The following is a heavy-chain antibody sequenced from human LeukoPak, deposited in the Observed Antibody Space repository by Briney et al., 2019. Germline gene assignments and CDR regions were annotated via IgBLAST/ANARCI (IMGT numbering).Heavy chain of an antibody. CDR3: ARVFAGLVATLRPWYFDY. V-gene: IGHV3-53*01. J-gene: IGHJ4*02. D-gene: IGHD5-12*01. CDR1: EFTVSSNY. Sequence: GGSLRLSCAASEFTVSSNYMSWVRQAPGKGLEWVSIIYSGGSTYYADSVKGRFTISRDNSKNTLFLQMNSLRAEDTAVYYCARVFAGLVATLRPWYFDYWGQGTLVTVSS. CDR2: IYSGGST.